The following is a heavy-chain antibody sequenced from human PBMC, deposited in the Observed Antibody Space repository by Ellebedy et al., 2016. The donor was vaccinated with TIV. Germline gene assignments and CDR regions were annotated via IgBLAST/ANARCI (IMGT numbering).Heavy chain of an antibody. D-gene: IGHD3-10*01. Sequence: AASVKVSCKASGGIFSNYAISWVRQAPGQELEWMGDIIPLFGTTNQEQQFQGRLPITADESTSTAYMEVSSLRPEDTAVYYCARGDGSGRYHYYYGLDVWGQGTTVIVS. CDR1: GGIFSNYA. CDR3: ARGDGSGRYHYYYGLDV. CDR2: IIPLFGTT. J-gene: IGHJ6*02. V-gene: IGHV1-69*13.